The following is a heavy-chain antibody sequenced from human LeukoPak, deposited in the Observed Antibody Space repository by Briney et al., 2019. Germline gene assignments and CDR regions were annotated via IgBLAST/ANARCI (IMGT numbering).Heavy chain of an antibody. CDR2: INHSGST. Sequence: SETLSLTCAVYGGSFSGYYWSWIRQPPGKGLEWIGEINHSGSTNYNPSLKSRVTMSVDTSKNQFSLKLSSVTAADTAVYYCASAVAGGFDYWGQGTLVTVSS. V-gene: IGHV4-34*01. CDR1: GGSFSGYY. CDR3: ASAVAGGFDY. D-gene: IGHD6-19*01. J-gene: IGHJ4*02.